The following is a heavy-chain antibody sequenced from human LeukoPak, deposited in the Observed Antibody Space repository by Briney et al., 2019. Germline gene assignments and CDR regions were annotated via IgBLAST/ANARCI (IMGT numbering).Heavy chain of an antibody. Sequence: SETLSLTCTVSGGSISSSSYYWGWIRQPPGKGLEWIGSIYYRGSTFYNPSLKSRVTMSVDTSKNQFSLKLSSVTAADTAVYYCARQTLEWLSDAFDIWGQGTMVTVSS. CDR3: ARQTLEWLSDAFDI. D-gene: IGHD3-3*01. V-gene: IGHV4-39*01. CDR1: GGSISSSSYY. CDR2: IYYRGST. J-gene: IGHJ3*02.